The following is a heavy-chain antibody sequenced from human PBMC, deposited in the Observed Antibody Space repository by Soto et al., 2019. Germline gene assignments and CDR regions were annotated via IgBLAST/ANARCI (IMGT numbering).Heavy chain of an antibody. CDR3: ARNTAMVPYYYYYYGMDV. J-gene: IGHJ6*02. CDR2: IIPIFGTA. D-gene: IGHD5-18*01. CDR1: GGTFSSYA. V-gene: IGHV1-69*13. Sequence: SVKVSCKASGGTFSSYAISWVRQAPGQGLEWMGGIIPIFGTANYAQKFQGRVTITADESTSTAYMELSSLRSEDTAVYYCARNTAMVPYYYYYYGMDVWGQGTTVTVSS.